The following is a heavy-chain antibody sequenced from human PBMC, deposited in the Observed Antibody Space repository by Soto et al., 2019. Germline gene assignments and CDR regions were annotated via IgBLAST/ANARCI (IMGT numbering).Heavy chain of an antibody. CDR1: GYSIITGYY. Sequence: SETLSLTCSVSGYSIITGYYWGWIRQPPGKGLEWIANMFHSGDAYHNPSIKSRVTMSIDPAKNQFSLRLNSVTVADTAIYYCAREYSSSHDYWGQGTLVTVSS. V-gene: IGHV4-38-2*02. CDR3: AREYSSSHDY. J-gene: IGHJ4*02. D-gene: IGHD6-19*01. CDR2: MFHSGDA.